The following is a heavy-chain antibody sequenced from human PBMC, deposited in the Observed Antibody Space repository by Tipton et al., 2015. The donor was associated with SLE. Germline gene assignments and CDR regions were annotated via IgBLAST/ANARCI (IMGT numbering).Heavy chain of an antibody. CDR2: IYYSGST. CDR3: ARDVGYCTNGVCPPFDY. CDR1: GGSISSYY. V-gene: IGHV4-59*01. D-gene: IGHD2-8*01. J-gene: IGHJ4*02. Sequence: LRLSCTVSGGSISSYYWSWIRQPPGKGLEWIGYIYYSGSTNYNPSLKSRVTISVDTSKNQFSLKLSSVTAADTAVYYCARDVGYCTNGVCPPFDYWGQGTLVTVSS.